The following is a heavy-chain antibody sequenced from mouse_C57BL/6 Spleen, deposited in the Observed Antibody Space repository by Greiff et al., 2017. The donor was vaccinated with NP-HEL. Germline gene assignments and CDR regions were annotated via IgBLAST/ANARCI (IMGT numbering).Heavy chain of an antibody. CDR1: GYAFSSYW. J-gene: IGHJ2*01. D-gene: IGHD2-3*01. CDR2: IYPGDGDT. CDR3: ARDPYDGYYDY. V-gene: IGHV1-80*01. Sequence: QVQLQQSGAELVKPGASVKISCKASGYAFSSYWMNWVKQRPGKGLEWIGQIYPGDGDTNYNGKFKGKATLTADKSSSTAYMQLSSLTSEDSAVYFCARDPYDGYYDYWGQGTTLTVSS.